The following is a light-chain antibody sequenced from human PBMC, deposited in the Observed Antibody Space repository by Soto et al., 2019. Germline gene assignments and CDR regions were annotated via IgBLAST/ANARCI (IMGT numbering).Light chain of an antibody. V-gene: IGKV1-5*01. CDR3: QEYNSWRGEWT. CDR1: QSISSW. J-gene: IGKJ1*01. CDR2: AAS. Sequence: DIQMTQSPSTLSASVGDRVTITCRASQSISSWLAWYQQKPGKAPKLLIYAASSLQSGVPSRFSGSGSRTEFTLTISSLQPDDFATYYCQEYNSWRGEWTFGQGTKVDIK.